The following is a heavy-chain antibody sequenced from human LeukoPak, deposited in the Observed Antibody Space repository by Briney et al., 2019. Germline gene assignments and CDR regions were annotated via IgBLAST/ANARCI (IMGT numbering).Heavy chain of an antibody. V-gene: IGHV3-53*01. CDR1: GGSFSGYY. CDR3: AREDIAVAGTGHAFVI. Sequence: ETLSLTCAVYGGSFSGYYWSWVRQAPGKGLEWVSVIYSGGSTYYADSVKGRFTISRDNSKNTLYLQMNSLRAEDTAVYYCAREDIAVAGTGHAFVIWGQGTMVTVSS. D-gene: IGHD6-19*01. CDR2: IYSGGST. J-gene: IGHJ3*02.